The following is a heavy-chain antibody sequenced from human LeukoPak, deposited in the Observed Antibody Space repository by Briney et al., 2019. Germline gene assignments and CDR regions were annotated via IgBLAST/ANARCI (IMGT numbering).Heavy chain of an antibody. J-gene: IGHJ4*02. CDR3: ARDLVGGWDDSSGYYYRYFDY. CDR2: ISYDGNNK. D-gene: IGHD3-22*01. V-gene: IGHV3-30-3*01. Sequence: GRSLRLSCAASGFTFAIYAMHSVRQAPGKGLECVAVISYDGNNKYYADSVKGRFTISRDNSKNTLYLQMNSLRAEDTAVYYCARDLVGGWDDSSGYYYRYFDYWGQGTLVTVSS. CDR1: GFTFAIYA.